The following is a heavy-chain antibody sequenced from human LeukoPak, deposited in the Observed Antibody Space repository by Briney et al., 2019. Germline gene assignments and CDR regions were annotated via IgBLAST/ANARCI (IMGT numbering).Heavy chain of an antibody. V-gene: IGHV3-48*01. Sequence: GGSLRLSCAASGFTFSSYSMNWVRQAPGKGLEWVSYISSSSSTIYYADSVKGRFTISRDNAKNSLYLQMNSLRAEDTAVYHCVTYGLQPDYWGQGTLVTVSS. CDR2: ISSSSSTI. J-gene: IGHJ4*02. CDR1: GFTFSSYS. D-gene: IGHD3-10*01. CDR3: VTYGLQPDY.